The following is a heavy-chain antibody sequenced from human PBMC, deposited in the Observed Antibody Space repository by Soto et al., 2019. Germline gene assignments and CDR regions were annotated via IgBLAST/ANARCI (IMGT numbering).Heavy chain of an antibody. CDR3: ARDKGYCSDTSCPDFDY. CDR2: VIPNLGVT. V-gene: IGHV1-69*04. CDR1: GGGLSSYT. D-gene: IGHD2-15*01. Sequence: GPPVKVSCKASGGGLSSYTFSWVRQAPGQGLEWMGRVIPNLGVTNYAKKFQGRFTIVVDTSTSTAYMELNSLRYEDTAVYYCARDKGYCSDTSCPDFDYWGQGTLVTVSS. J-gene: IGHJ4*02.